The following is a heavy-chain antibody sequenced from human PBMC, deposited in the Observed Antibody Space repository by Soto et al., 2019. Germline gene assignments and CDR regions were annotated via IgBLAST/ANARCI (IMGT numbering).Heavy chain of an antibody. D-gene: IGHD5-18*01. J-gene: IGHJ4*02. CDR3: AKDDTAMVPLDY. V-gene: IGHV3-23*01. Sequence: GGSLRLSCSASGFTFSSSAMHWVRRAPGKGLEWVSAISGSGGSTYYADSVKGRFTISRDNSKNTLYLQMNSLRAEDTAVYYCAKDDTAMVPLDYWGQGTLVTVSS. CDR1: GFTFSSSA. CDR2: ISGSGGST.